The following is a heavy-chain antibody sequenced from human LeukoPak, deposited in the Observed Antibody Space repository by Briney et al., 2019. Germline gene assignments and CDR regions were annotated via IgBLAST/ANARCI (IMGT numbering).Heavy chain of an antibody. CDR2: ISGSGRST. D-gene: IGHD6-19*01. Sequence: PGGSLRLSCAASGFTFSSYAMNWVRQAPGKGLEWVSAISGSGRSTYYADSVRGRFTISRDNSKNTLYLQMNSLRAEDTAVYYCAKDGCSSGCSVDYWGQGTLVTVSS. CDR1: GFTFSSYA. V-gene: IGHV3-23*01. J-gene: IGHJ4*02. CDR3: AKDGCSSGCSVDY.